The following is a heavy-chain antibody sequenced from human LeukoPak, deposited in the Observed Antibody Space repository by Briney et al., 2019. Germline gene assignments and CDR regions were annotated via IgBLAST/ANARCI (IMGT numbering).Heavy chain of an antibody. Sequence: SETLSLTCTVSGYSISSGYYWGWIRPPPGKGLEWIGNIYNNGSTNYNPSLKSRVTISVDTSKNQFSLKLSSVTAADTAVYYCARGEIWFGGYYYYMDVWGKGTSVTLS. V-gene: IGHV4-38-2*02. CDR3: ARGEIWFGGYYYYMDV. CDR2: IYNNGST. CDR1: GYSISSGYY. J-gene: IGHJ6*03. D-gene: IGHD3-10*01.